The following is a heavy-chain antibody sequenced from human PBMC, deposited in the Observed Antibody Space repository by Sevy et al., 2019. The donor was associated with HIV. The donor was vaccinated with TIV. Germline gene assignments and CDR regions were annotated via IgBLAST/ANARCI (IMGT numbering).Heavy chain of an antibody. CDR1: GFTFSDYY. Sequence: GGSLRLSCAASGFTFSDYYMSWIRQAPGKGLEWVSYISSSGSTIYYADSVKGRFTISRDNAKNSLYLQMNSLRAEDTAVYYCARGDKYCTNGVCYKVAFDIWGQGTMVTVSS. CDR3: ARGDKYCTNGVCYKVAFDI. CDR2: ISSSGSTI. J-gene: IGHJ3*02. D-gene: IGHD2-8*01. V-gene: IGHV3-11*01.